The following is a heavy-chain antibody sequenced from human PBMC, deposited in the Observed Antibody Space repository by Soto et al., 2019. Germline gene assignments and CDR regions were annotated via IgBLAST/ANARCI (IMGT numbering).Heavy chain of an antibody. CDR2: VYYTGST. CDR1: GSSISSYY. J-gene: IGHJ4*02. Sequence: KTSETLSLTCNVSGSSISSYYWSWIRKPPGKGLEWIGYVYYTGSTLYNPSLKSRVSISVDMSKKELSLRLSSVTAADTAVYYCARTRMIESWIDYWGQGTPVTVSS. V-gene: IGHV4-59*01. D-gene: IGHD3-16*01. CDR3: ARTRMIESWIDY.